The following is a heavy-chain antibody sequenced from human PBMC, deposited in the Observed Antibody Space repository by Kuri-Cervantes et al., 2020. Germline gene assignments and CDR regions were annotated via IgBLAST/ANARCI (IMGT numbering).Heavy chain of an antibody. CDR2: ISYDGSNK. Sequence: GESLKNSCSAPGFTFSSYAMHWVRQAPGKGLEWVAVISYDGSNKYYADSVKGRFTISRDNSKNSLYLQMNSLRAEDTAVYYCAKDLDYYGSGSYYIGMDVWGQGTTVTVSS. V-gene: IGHV3-30-3*01. D-gene: IGHD3-10*01. CDR1: GFTFSSYA. CDR3: AKDLDYYGSGSYYIGMDV. J-gene: IGHJ6*02.